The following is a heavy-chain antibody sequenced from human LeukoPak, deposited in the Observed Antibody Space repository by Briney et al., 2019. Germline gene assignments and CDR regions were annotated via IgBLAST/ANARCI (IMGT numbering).Heavy chain of an antibody. Sequence: ASVKVSCKASGYTFTGYYMHWVRQAPGQGLEWMGWINPNSGGTNYAQKFQGRVTMTRDTSISTAYMELSRLRSDDTAVYYCARPNSFGGVIASNDAFDIWGQGTMVTVSS. CDR1: GYTFTGYY. V-gene: IGHV1-2*02. CDR3: ARPNSFGGVIASNDAFDI. J-gene: IGHJ3*02. D-gene: IGHD3-16*02. CDR2: INPNSGGT.